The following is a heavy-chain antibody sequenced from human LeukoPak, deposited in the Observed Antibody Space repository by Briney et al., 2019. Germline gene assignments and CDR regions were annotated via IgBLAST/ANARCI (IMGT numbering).Heavy chain of an antibody. D-gene: IGHD2-15*01. CDR3: ARLPGCSGSSCFRALDM. CDR1: GGSISDYY. J-gene: IGHJ3*02. V-gene: IGHV4-59*08. CDR2: SHNSGST. Sequence: SETLSLTCTVSGGSISDYYWSWIRQPPGKGLEWIGYSHNSGSTNYNPSLRSRVTMSVDTSKNHFSLKVTSVTAADTAVYYCARLPGCSGSSCFRALDMWGQGTMVTVSS.